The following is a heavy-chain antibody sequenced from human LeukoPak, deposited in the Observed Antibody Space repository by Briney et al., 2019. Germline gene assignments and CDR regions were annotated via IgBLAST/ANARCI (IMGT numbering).Heavy chain of an antibody. CDR1: GFTFSSYG. CDR3: AKDPYSRYCSSTSCYRHYYGMDV. Sequence: PGGSLRLSCAASGFTFSSYGMHWVRQAPGRGLEWVAVIWYDGSNKYYADSVKGRFTISRDNSKNTLYLQMNSLRAEDTAVYYCAKDPYSRYCSSTSCYRHYYGMDVWGQGTTVTVSS. V-gene: IGHV3-30*02. D-gene: IGHD2-2*01. J-gene: IGHJ6*02. CDR2: IWYDGSNK.